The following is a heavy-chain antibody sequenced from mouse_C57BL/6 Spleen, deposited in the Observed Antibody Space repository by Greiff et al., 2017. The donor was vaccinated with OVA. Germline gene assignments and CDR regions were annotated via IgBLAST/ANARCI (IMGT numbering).Heavy chain of an antibody. CDR3: TRRTAPYYGSSMDY. D-gene: IGHD1-1*01. J-gene: IGHJ4*01. Sequence: QVQLKQSGAELVRPGASVTLSCKASGYTFTDYEMHWVKQTPVHGLEWIGAIDPETGGTAYNQKFKGKAILTADKSSSTAYMELRSLTSEDSAVYYCTRRTAPYYGSSMDYWGQGTSVTVSS. CDR2: IDPETGGT. V-gene: IGHV1-15*01. CDR1: GYTFTDYE.